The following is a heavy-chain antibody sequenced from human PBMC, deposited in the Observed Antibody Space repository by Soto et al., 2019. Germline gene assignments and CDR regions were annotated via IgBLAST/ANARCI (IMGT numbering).Heavy chain of an antibody. J-gene: IGHJ3*02. CDR2: TYYRSKWYN. D-gene: IGHD6-19*01. CDR3: ARGFIAVAGTGGAFDI. CDR1: GDSVSSNSAA. Sequence: SQTLSLTCAISGDSVSSNSAAWNWIRQSPSRGLEWLGRTYYRSKWYNDYAVSVKSRITINPDTSKNQFSLQLNSVTPEDTAVYYCARGFIAVAGTGGAFDIWGQGTMVTVSS. V-gene: IGHV6-1*01.